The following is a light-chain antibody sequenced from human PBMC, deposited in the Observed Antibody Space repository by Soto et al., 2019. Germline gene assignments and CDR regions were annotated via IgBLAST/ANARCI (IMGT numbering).Light chain of an antibody. J-gene: IGLJ1*01. Sequence: QSALTQPASVSGSPGQSITISCTGTSSDVGGYNYVSWYQQHPGKAPKLMIYEVSNRPSGVSNRFSGSKSSNTASLTISGLQAEDEADYYCSSYTSSSTYVFGPGTKLTFL. CDR3: SSYTSSSTYV. CDR1: SSDVGGYNY. V-gene: IGLV2-14*01. CDR2: EVS.